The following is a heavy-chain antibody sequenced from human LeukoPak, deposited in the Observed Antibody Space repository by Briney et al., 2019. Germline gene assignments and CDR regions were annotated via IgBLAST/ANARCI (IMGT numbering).Heavy chain of an antibody. V-gene: IGHV3-66*01. J-gene: IGHJ6*02. D-gene: IGHD3-10*01. CDR3: ARDRSVNYYYYYGMDV. CDR2: IYSGGST. CDR1: GFTVSSNY. Sequence: PGGSLRLSCAASGFTVSSNYMSWVRQAPGKGLEWASVIYSGGSTYYADSVKGRFTISRDNSKNTLYLQMNSLRAEDTAVYYCARDRSVNYYYYYGMDVWGQGTTVTVSS.